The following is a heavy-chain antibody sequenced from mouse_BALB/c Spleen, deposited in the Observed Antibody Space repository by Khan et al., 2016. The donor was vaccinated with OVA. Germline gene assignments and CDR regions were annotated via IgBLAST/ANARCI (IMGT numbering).Heavy chain of an antibody. CDR3: ARAYYRYDGYYAMDY. CDR1: GFSLSRYN. D-gene: IGHD2-14*01. Sequence: QIQLVQSGPGLVAPSQSLSITCTVSGFSLSRYNIHWVRQPPGKGLEWLGMIWGGGGTDYNSTLKIRLSISKDNSKSQVLLKMNSLQTDDTAMYYCARAYYRYDGYYAMDYWGQGTSVTVSS. J-gene: IGHJ4*01. CDR2: IWGGGGT. V-gene: IGHV2-6-4*01.